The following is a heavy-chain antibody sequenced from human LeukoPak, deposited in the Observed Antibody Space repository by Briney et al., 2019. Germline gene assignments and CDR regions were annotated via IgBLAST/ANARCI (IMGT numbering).Heavy chain of an antibody. Sequence: PGRSLRLSCAASGFTFSSYAMHWVRQAPGKGLEWVAVISYDGNNKYYADSVKGRFTISRDNSKNTLYLQMNSLRAEDTAVYYCARGSGYGGNFVIFDYWGQGTLVTVSS. D-gene: IGHD4-23*01. CDR3: ARGSGYGGNFVIFDY. CDR2: ISYDGNNK. V-gene: IGHV3-30*04. CDR1: GFTFSSYA. J-gene: IGHJ4*02.